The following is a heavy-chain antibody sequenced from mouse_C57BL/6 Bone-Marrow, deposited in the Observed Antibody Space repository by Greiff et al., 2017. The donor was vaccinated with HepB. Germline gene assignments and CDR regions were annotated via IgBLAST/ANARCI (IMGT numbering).Heavy chain of an antibody. J-gene: IGHJ4*01. Sequence: DVMLVESGGGLVQPGGSLKLSCAASGIDFSRYWMSWVRRAPGKGLEWIGEFNPDSSTINYAPSLKYKFIISRDNAKNTLYLHMSKVRSEDTALYYCASPNWDWAMDYWGQGTSVTVSS. CDR3: ASPNWDWAMDY. CDR1: GIDFSRYW. V-gene: IGHV4-1*01. CDR2: FNPDSSTI. D-gene: IGHD4-1*01.